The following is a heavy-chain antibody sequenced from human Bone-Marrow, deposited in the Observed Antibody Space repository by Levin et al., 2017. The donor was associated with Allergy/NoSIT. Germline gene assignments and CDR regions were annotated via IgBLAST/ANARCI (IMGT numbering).Heavy chain of an antibody. J-gene: IGHJ4*02. CDR2: VYNSGNT. Sequence: PSETLSLTCTVSGDSFTNFYWSWVRQSPGKGLEWIGYVYNSGNTRYNPSLKSRVTMSVDTSTKRVSLKLMSVTAADTAVYYCAATTQDYSQYWGQGTLVTVSS. D-gene: IGHD1-1*01. CDR1: GDSFTNFY. CDR3: AATTQDYSQY. V-gene: IGHV4-59*01.